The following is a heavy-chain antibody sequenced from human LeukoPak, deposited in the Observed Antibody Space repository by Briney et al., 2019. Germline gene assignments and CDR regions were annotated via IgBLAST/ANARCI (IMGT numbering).Heavy chain of an antibody. CDR2: IIPIFGTA. Sequence: GASVKVSCKASGYTFKSYGISWVRQAPGQGLEWMGGIIPIFGTANYAQKFQGRVTITADESTSTAYMELSSLRSEDTAVYYCARELGEGGYENYYFDYWGQGTLVTVSS. D-gene: IGHD5-12*01. CDR1: GYTFKSYG. V-gene: IGHV1-69*13. J-gene: IGHJ4*02. CDR3: ARELGEGGYENYYFDY.